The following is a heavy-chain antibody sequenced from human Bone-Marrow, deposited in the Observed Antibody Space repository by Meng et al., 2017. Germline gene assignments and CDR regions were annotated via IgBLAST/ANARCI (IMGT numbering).Heavy chain of an antibody. Sequence: QVQRVQSGGRVKKAGASLTVSCKASGSTFPDYWLHWVRRAPGQGLEWMGRINPKSGDTHYAQRFQGRVTMTGDTSISTAYMELSGLRSDDTAMYYCARDEDISAAGKLFGDYWGQGTLVTVSS. D-gene: IGHD6-13*01. CDR2: INPKSGDT. CDR3: ARDEDISAAGKLFGDY. CDR1: GSTFPDYW. V-gene: IGHV1-2*06. J-gene: IGHJ4*02.